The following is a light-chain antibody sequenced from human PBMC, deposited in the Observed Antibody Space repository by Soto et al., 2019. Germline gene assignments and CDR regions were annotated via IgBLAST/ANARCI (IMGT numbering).Light chain of an antibody. CDR2: SNN. Sequence: QLVLTQPPSASGTPGQRVTISCSGSSSNIGSNTVNWYQHLPGTAPKLLIYSNNQRPSGVPDRFSGSRSDTSASLAISGLQSEDEADYYCAAWDDSLNGNVFGTGTKLTVL. J-gene: IGLJ1*01. CDR3: AAWDDSLNGNV. V-gene: IGLV1-44*01. CDR1: SSNIGSNT.